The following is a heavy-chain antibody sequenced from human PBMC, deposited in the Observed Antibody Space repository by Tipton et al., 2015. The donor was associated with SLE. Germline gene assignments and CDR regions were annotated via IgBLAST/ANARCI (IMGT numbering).Heavy chain of an antibody. J-gene: IGHJ6*02. CDR2: IYTSGST. D-gene: IGHD2-2*01. CDR1: GGSISSGSYY. CDR3: ARGIVVVPAAPDYGMDV. Sequence: TLSLTCTVSGGSISSGSYYWSWIRQPAGKGLEWIGYIYTSGSTNYNPSLKSRVTISVDTSKNQFSLKLSSVTAADTAAYYCARGIVVVPAAPDYGMDVWGQGTTVTVSS. V-gene: IGHV4-61*09.